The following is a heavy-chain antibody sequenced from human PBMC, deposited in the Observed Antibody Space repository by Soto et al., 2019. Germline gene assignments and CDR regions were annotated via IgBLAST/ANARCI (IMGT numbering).Heavy chain of an antibody. Sequence: QVQLQESGPGLVKPSQTLSLTCTVSGGSISTVNYWWSWIRTSPAMGREWIGHLYNGGSTYNNPSLESRVTISGDTSKNQLSLTCISVSAADTAVYYCSRGPSGDKVDSWGQGTLVTVSS. CDR1: GGSISTVNYW. V-gene: IGHV4-30-4*01. CDR2: LYNGGST. J-gene: IGHJ4*02. D-gene: IGHD7-27*01. CDR3: SRGPSGDKVDS.